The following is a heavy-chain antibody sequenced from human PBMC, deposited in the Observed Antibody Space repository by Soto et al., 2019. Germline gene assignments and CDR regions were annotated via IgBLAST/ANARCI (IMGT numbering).Heavy chain of an antibody. CDR3: ARDLRERGYSYGSFDY. Sequence: ASVKVSCKASGYTFTSNGISWVRQAPGQGLEWMGWISAYNGNTNYAQKLQGRVTMTTDTSTSTAYMELRSLRSDDTAVYYCARDLRERGYSYGSFDYWGQGTLVTVSS. J-gene: IGHJ4*02. D-gene: IGHD5-18*01. CDR2: ISAYNGNT. V-gene: IGHV1-18*04. CDR1: GYTFTSNG.